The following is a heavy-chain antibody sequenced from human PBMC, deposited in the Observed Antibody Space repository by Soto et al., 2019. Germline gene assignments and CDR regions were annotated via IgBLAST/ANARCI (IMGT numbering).Heavy chain of an antibody. J-gene: IGHJ4*02. CDR1: GYTFTSYY. CDR3: ASLTTMIRGFSYFDY. D-gene: IGHD3-10*01. V-gene: IGHV1-46*01. Sequence: QVQLVQSGAEVKKPGASVKVSCKASGYTFTSYYMHWVRQAPGQGLEWMGIINPSGGSTSYAQKFKGRVTMTRDTSTSTVYMELSSLRSEDTAVYYCASLTTMIRGFSYFDYWGQGTLVNVSS. CDR2: INPSGGST.